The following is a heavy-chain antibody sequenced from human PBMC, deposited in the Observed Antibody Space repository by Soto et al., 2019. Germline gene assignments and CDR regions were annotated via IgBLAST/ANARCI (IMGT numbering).Heavy chain of an antibody. CDR2: INAGNGNT. V-gene: IGHV1-3*01. D-gene: IGHD3-3*01. CDR3: ARSPLWDNYYDFWSGPQGFFDY. Sequence: GASVKVSCKASGYTFTSYAMHWVRQAPGQRLEWMGWINAGNGNTKYSQKFQGRVTITRDTSASTAYMELSSLRSEDTAVYYCARSPLWDNYYDFWSGPQGFFDYWGQGTLVTVSS. J-gene: IGHJ4*02. CDR1: GYTFTSYA.